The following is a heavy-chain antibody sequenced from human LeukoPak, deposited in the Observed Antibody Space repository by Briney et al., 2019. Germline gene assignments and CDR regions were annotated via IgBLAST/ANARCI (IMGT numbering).Heavy chain of an antibody. CDR2: IIPIFGTA. D-gene: IGHD1-1*01. Sequence: SVKVSCKASGGTFSSYAISWVRQAPGQGLEWMGGIIPIFGTANYAQKFQGRVTITTDESTSTAYMGLSSLRSEDTAVYYCARGSLEPGYFQHWGQGTLVTVSS. J-gene: IGHJ1*01. CDR1: GGTFSSYA. CDR3: ARGSLEPGYFQH. V-gene: IGHV1-69*05.